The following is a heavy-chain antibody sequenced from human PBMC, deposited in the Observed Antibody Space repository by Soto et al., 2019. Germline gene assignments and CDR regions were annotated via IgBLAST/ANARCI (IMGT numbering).Heavy chain of an antibody. D-gene: IGHD5-12*01. CDR3: AIANSWHDALHI. CDR1: RGIVNTNL. J-gene: IGHJ3*02. CDR2: IVPFNELA. Sequence: QSGAAMRKPGSSVKVSCTVSRGIVNTNLINWVRQAPGQGPEWMGRIVPFNELADDAQKFQGRVIITADRSTSSCDMEIISLRSEDTAIYYCAIANSWHDALHIWDQGTKV. V-gene: IGHV1-69*02.